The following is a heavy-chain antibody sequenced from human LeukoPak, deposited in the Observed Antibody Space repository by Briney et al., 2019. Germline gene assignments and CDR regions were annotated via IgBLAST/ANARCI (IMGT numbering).Heavy chain of an antibody. CDR1: GYTFTGYY. CDR2: INPNSGGT. V-gene: IGHV1-2*02. D-gene: IGHD3-9*01. J-gene: IGHJ4*02. Sequence: ASVKVSCKASGYTFTGYYMHWVRQAPGQGLEWMGWINPNSGGTNYAQKFQGRVTMTRDTSISTAYMELSSLRSEDTAVYYCARGGLRYFDWLSDYFDYWGQGTLVTVSS. CDR3: ARGGLRYFDWLSDYFDY.